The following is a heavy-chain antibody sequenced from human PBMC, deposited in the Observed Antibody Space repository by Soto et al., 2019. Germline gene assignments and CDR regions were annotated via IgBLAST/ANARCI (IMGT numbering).Heavy chain of an antibody. CDR3: AKRLVGVGVPGPFDY. Sequence: HPGGSLRLSCAASGFTFSSYAMSWVRQAPGKGLEWVSAISGSGGSTYYADSVKGRFTISRDNSKNTLYLQMNSLRAEDTAVYYCAKRLVGVGVPGPFDYWGQGTLVTVSS. V-gene: IGHV3-23*01. D-gene: IGHD2-15*01. CDR1: GFTFSSYA. CDR2: ISGSGGST. J-gene: IGHJ4*02.